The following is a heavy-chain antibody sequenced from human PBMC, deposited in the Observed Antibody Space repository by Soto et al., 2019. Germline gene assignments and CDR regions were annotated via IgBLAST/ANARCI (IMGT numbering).Heavy chain of an antibody. V-gene: IGHV1-18*01. CDR3: ARDPRNRACYGSGSRKYNWFDP. J-gene: IGHJ5*02. D-gene: IGHD3-10*01. Sequence: ASVKVSCKASGYTFTSYGISWVRQAPGQGLEWMGWISAYNGNTNYAQKLQGRVTMTTDTSTSTAYMELRSLRSDDTAVYYCARDPRNRACYGSGSRKYNWFDPWGQGTLVTVSS. CDR2: ISAYNGNT. CDR1: GYTFTSYG.